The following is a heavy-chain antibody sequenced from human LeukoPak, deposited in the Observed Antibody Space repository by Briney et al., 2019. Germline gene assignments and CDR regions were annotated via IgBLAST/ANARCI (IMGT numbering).Heavy chain of an antibody. CDR2: INHSGST. CDR3: ARGLRNYYGSGSYYDPYYYYGMDV. J-gene: IGHJ6*02. CDR1: GGSFSGYY. D-gene: IGHD3-10*01. Sequence: SETLSRTCAVYGGSFSGYYWSWLRQPPGKGLEWIGEINHSGSTNYNPSLKSRVTISVDTSKNQFSLKLSSVTAADTAVYYCARGLRNYYGSGSYYDPYYYYGMDVWGQGTTVTVSS. V-gene: IGHV4-34*01.